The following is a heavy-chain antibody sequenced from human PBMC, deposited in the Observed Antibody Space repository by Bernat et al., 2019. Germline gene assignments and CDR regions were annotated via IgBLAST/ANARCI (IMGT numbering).Heavy chain of an antibody. CDR1: GFTFSSYG. Sequence: QVQVVESGGGVVQPGRSLRLSCAASGFTFSSYGMHWVRQAPGKGLEWVAVISYDGSNKYYADSVKGRFTISRDNSKNTLYLQMNSLRAEDTAVYYCVKETVKYSYGSNWFDPWGQGTLVTVSS. CDR3: VKETVKYSYGSNWFDP. J-gene: IGHJ5*02. V-gene: IGHV3-30*18. CDR2: ISYDGSNK. D-gene: IGHD5-18*01.